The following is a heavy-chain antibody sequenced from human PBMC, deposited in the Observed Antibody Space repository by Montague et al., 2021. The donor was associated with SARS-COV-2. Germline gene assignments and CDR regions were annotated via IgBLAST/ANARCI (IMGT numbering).Heavy chain of an antibody. Sequence: SETLSLTCGVYGGSFSRYFWSWIRQPPGRGPELIGHISPIGSTRYNPSLDSRVTISLDTSKSRLSLELTSVTVADTSIYFCVGAPNEYYFDYWGQGTPVSVSS. CDR3: VGAPNEYYFDY. V-gene: IGHV4-34*01. D-gene: IGHD3-16*01. CDR1: GGSFSRYF. J-gene: IGHJ4*02. CDR2: ISPIGST.